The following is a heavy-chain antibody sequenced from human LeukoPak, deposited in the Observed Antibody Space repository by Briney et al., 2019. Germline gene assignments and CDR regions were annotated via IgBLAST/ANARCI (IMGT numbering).Heavy chain of an antibody. J-gene: IGHJ5*02. D-gene: IGHD5-12*01. CDR2: IYYSGGT. Sequence: SETLSLTCTVSGGSISSYYWSWIRQPPGKGLEWIGYIYYSGGTNYNPSLKSRVTISVDTSKNQISLKLSSVTAADTAVYYCARGGASSGYFNWFDPWGQGTLVTVSS. V-gene: IGHV4-59*01. CDR3: ARGGASSGYFNWFDP. CDR1: GGSISSYY.